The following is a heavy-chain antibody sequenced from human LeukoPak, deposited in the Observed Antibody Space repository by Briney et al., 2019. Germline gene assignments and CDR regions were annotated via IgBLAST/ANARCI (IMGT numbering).Heavy chain of an antibody. D-gene: IGHD2-8*01. Sequence: GGSLRLSCAASGFSFSSHAMTWVRQAPGKGLDWVSGISGSGGNTYYADSVKGRFTVSRDNSKNTLYLQMNSLRADDTAVYYCARDRAGGFCTNTHCHYYFDFWAREPWSPSPQ. CDR2: ISGSGGNT. V-gene: IGHV3-23*01. J-gene: IGHJ4*02. CDR1: GFSFSSHA. CDR3: ARDRAGGFCTNTHCHYYFDF.